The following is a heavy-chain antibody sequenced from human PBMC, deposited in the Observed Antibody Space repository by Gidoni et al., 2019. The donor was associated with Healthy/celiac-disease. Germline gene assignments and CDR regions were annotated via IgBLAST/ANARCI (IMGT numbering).Heavy chain of an antibody. V-gene: IGHV3-7*01. Sequence: EVQLVESGGGLVQPGGSLRLSCAAAGFTFSSYWMSWVRQAPGKGLEWVANIKQDGSEKYYVDSVKGRFTISRDNAKNSLYLQMNSLRAEDTAVYYCARDQYSFGGWELLFYYGMDVWGQGTTVTVSS. J-gene: IGHJ6*02. CDR2: IKQDGSEK. D-gene: IGHD1-26*01. CDR3: ARDQYSFGGWELLFYYGMDV. CDR1: GFTFSSYW.